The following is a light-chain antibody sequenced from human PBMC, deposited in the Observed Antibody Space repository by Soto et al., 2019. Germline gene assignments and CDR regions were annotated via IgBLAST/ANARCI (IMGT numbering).Light chain of an antibody. V-gene: IGLV2-14*01. J-gene: IGLJ3*02. CDR2: DVS. CDR1: SSDVGGYNY. CDR3: RSYTSSSTWV. Sequence: QSVLTQPASVSGSPGQSITISCTGTSSDVGGYNYVSWYQQHPGKVPKLMIYDVSTRPSGVSNRFSGSKSGDTASLTISGLQAEDEADYYCRSYTSSSTWVFGGGTKLTVL.